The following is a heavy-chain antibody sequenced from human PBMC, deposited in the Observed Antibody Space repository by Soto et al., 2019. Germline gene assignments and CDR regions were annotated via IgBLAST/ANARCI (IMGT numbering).Heavy chain of an antibody. CDR3: ARDWPDTYCGGDCPLGYFYHGMDV. D-gene: IGHD2-21*02. Sequence: QVQLVQSGAELKKPGASVSLSCKASGFTFNIYYIHWVRQSPGEGLQWLGVINPSNGFTSYAQKFQGRVTMTAATSTTTVYLELSGLRSGDTAVYFCARDWPDTYCGGDCPLGYFYHGMDVWGQGTAVTVSS. CDR1: GFTFNIYY. CDR2: INPSNGFT. V-gene: IGHV1-46*02. J-gene: IGHJ6*02.